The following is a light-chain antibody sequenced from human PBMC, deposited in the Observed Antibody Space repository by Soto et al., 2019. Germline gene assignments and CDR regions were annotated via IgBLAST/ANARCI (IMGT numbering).Light chain of an antibody. J-gene: IGLJ1*01. CDR3: SSYISRSRV. CDR1: SSDVGGYNY. V-gene: IGLV2-14*01. CDR2: EVS. Sequence: QAARSQPASVSGSPGQSITISCTGTSSDVGGYNYVSWYQQHPGKAPKLMIYEVSNRPSGVSNRFSGSKSGNTASLTISGLQAEDEADYYCSSYISRSRVFGTGTKVTV.